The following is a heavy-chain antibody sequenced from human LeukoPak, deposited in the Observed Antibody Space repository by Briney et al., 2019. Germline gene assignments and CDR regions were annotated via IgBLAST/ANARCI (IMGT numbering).Heavy chain of an antibody. J-gene: IGHJ4*02. CDR2: ISGSGGST. CDR1: GFTFSSYA. V-gene: IGHV3-23*01. D-gene: IGHD3-10*01. Sequence: GRSLRLSCAASGFTFSSYAMSWVRQAPGKGLEWVSAISGSGGSTYYADSVKGRFTISRDNSKNTLYLQMNSLRAEDTAVYYCAKGALLLWFGEIRSDYWGQGTLVTVSS. CDR3: AKGALLLWFGEIRSDY.